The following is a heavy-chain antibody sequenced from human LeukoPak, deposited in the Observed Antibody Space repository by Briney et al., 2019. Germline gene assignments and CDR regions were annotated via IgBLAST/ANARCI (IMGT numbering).Heavy chain of an antibody. D-gene: IGHD2-8*01. CDR1: GGSISSYY. CDR2: IYDSGST. CDR3: ARRGNGQRSKSYYFDY. V-gene: IGHV4-59*08. J-gene: IGHJ4*02. Sequence: PSETLSLTCTVSGGSISSYYWSWIRQPPGKGLEWIGYIYDSGSTNYNPSLKSRVTISVDTSKNQFSLKLSSVTAADTAVYYCARRGNGQRSKSYYFDYWGQGTLVTVSS.